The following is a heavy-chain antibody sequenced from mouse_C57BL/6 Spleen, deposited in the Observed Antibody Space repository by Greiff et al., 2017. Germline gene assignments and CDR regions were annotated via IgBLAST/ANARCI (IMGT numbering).Heavy chain of an antibody. CDR1: GFNIKDYS. V-gene: IGHV14-1*01. D-gene: IGHD1-1*01. Sequence: EVQLQQSGAELVRPGASVKLSCTASGFNIKDYSMHWVKQRPEQGLEWIGRIDPEDGDTEYAPKFQGKATMTADTSSNTAYLQLSSLTSEDTAVYYCTRGWPTTGFAYWGQGTLVTVSA. CDR3: TRGWPTTGFAY. J-gene: IGHJ3*01. CDR2: IDPEDGDT.